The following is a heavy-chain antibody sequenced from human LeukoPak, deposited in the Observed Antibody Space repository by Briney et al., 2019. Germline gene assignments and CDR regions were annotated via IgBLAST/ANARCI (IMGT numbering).Heavy chain of an antibody. D-gene: IGHD3-10*01. CDR1: GGTFSSYA. CDR2: IIPIFGTA. V-gene: IGHV1-69*05. J-gene: IGHJ4*02. CDR3: ARGELLWIGELPNGYDY. Sequence: SVKVSCKASGGTFSSYAISWVRQAPGQGLEWMGRIIPIFGTANYAQKFQGRVTITTDESTSTAYMELSSLRSEDTAVYYCARGELLWIGELPNGYDYWGQGSLVTVS.